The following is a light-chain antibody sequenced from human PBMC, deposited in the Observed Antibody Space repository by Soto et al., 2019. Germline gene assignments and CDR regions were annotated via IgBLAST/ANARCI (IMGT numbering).Light chain of an antibody. CDR3: QQHISYPFT. J-gene: IGKJ2*01. V-gene: IGKV1-8*01. CDR1: QGISSY. CDR2: AAA. Sequence: AIRMTQSPSSFSASTGDRVTITCRASQGISSYLAWYQQKPGKAPNLLIYAAATLQRGAPSRFSGSGSGTDFTLTISCLQSEDFATYYCQQHISYPFTFGQGTKLDI.